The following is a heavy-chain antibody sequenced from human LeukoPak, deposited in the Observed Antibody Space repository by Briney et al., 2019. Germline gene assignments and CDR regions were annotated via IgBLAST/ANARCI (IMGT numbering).Heavy chain of an antibody. J-gene: IGHJ4*02. D-gene: IGHD1-7*01. Sequence: ASVKVSCKASGYTFTSCYMHWVRQAPGQGLEWMGIINPSGGSTSYAQKFQGRVTMTRDMSTSTVYMELSSLRSEDTAVYYCARDSSGTTYLAYWGQGTLVTVSS. CDR1: GYTFTSCY. V-gene: IGHV1-46*01. CDR2: INPSGGST. CDR3: ARDSSGTTYLAY.